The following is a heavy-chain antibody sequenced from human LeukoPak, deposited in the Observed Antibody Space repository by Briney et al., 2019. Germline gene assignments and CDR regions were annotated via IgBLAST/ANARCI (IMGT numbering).Heavy chain of an antibody. CDR3: ARDPGGGGFDP. CDR1: GDSVSSSSGA. J-gene: IGHJ5*02. D-gene: IGHD3-16*01. Sequence: SQTLSLTCAISGDSVSSSSGAWNWVRQSPSRCLEWLARTYYRSKWYNDYAVSVKSRITITRETSKNQFSLQLNSVTPDDTAIYYCARDPGGGGFDPWGQGTLVTVSS. V-gene: IGHV6-1*01. CDR2: TYYRSKWYN.